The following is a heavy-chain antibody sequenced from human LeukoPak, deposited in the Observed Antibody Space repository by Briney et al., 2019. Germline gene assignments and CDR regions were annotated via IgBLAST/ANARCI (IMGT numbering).Heavy chain of an antibody. D-gene: IGHD6-19*01. V-gene: IGHV4-39*07. CDR3: ASRSRSSGWYTYFDY. CDR1: SGSISTSNYY. J-gene: IGHJ4*02. Sequence: SETLSLTCTVSSGSISTSNYYWGWIRQPPGKGLEWIGNIFYSGSTYYSPSLKSRVTISLDTSRNQFSLKLSSVTAADTAVYYCASRSRSSGWYTYFDYWGQGTLVTVSS. CDR2: IFYSGST.